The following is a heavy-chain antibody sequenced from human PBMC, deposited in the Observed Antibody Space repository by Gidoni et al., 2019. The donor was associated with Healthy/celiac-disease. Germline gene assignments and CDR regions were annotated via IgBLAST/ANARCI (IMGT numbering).Heavy chain of an antibody. Sequence: QVQLVQSGAEVKQPGSSVKVSCKASGGTFSSYAISWVRQAPGKGLEWMGGIIPIFGTANYTQKFQGRVTITADESTSTAYMELSSRRSEDTAVYYCARVEASLDDCSSTSCLYIPYYGMDVWGRGTTVTVSS. J-gene: IGHJ6*02. CDR3: ARVEASLDDCSSTSCLYIPYYGMDV. V-gene: IGHV1-69*01. CDR1: GGTFSSYA. CDR2: IIPIFGTA. D-gene: IGHD2-2*01.